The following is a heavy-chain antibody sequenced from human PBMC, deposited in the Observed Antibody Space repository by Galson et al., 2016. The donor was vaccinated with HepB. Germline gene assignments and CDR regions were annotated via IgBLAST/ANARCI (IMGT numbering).Heavy chain of an antibody. CDR3: ARASWSTTTRFDY. D-gene: IGHD2-2*01. CDR2: ISSSSSYT. V-gene: IGHV3-11*05. J-gene: IGHJ4*02. CDR1: GFTFSDFY. Sequence: SLRLSCAASGFTFSDFYMTWIRQAPGKGLEWISYISSSSSYTNYADSVKGRFTISRDNAKNSLYLQMRSLRAEDTAVYYCARASWSTTTRFDYWGQGTPVTVSS.